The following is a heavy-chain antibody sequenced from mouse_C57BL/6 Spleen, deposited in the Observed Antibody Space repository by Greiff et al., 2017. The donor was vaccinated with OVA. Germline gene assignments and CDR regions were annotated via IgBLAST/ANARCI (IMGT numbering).Heavy chain of an antibody. V-gene: IGHV1-82*01. CDR3: ARSGGSSPYFDY. J-gene: IGHJ2*01. D-gene: IGHD1-1*01. CDR2: IYPGDGDT. CDR1: GYAFSSSW. Sequence: QVQLKESGPELVKPGASVKISCKASGYAFSSSWMNWVKQRPGKGLEWIGRIYPGDGDTNYNGKFKGKATLTADKSSSTAYMQLSSLTSEDSAVYFCARSGGSSPYFDYWGQGTTLTVSS.